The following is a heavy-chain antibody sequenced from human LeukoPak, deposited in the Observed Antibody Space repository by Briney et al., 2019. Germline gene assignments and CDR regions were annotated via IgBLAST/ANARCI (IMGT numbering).Heavy chain of an antibody. J-gene: IGHJ6*03. D-gene: IGHD3-10*01. CDR2: ISAFNGNT. V-gene: IGHV1-18*01. CDR3: ARDQNYYGSGSYWYYYYYMDV. CDR1: GYTFSNYG. Sequence: ASVKVSCKTSGYTFSNYGISWVRQAPGRGLEWVGWISAFNGNTNYAPKLQDRVTLTTDTSTSTAYMELRSLRSDDTAVYYCARDQNYYGSGSYWYYYYYMDVWGKGTTVTISS.